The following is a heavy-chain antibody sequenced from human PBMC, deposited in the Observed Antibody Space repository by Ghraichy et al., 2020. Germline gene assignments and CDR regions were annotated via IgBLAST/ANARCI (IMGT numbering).Heavy chain of an antibody. CDR1: GASVSSGSYY. D-gene: IGHD2-21*01. Sequence: SETLSPTCTVSGASVSSGSYYWNWIRQSPGEALEWIGFMYNSGSTEYNPSLRGRVTISVDTSKNQFSLKMSSVIAADTAIYFCTRRRILSLPPSGRRNDYMDVWGKETTVTVSS. CDR3: TRRRILSLPPSGRRNDYMDV. V-gene: IGHV4-61*01. J-gene: IGHJ6*03. CDR2: MYNSGST.